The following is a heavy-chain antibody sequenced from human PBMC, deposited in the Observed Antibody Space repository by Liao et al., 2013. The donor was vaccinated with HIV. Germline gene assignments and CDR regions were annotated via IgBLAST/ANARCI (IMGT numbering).Heavy chain of an antibody. D-gene: IGHD6-19*01. CDR1: GGSISSYY. CDR2: VSSSGGT. J-gene: IGHJ4*02. CDR3: ATVPVTGGAAY. V-gene: IGHV4-59*01. Sequence: QVSLRESGPGLVKPSETLSLTCSVSGGSISSYYWSWIRQSPGKGLEWIAYVSSSGGTNYNPSLKSRVTISVDTSKNQFSLKLSSVTAADTAVYYCATVPVTGGAAYWGQGTLVTVSS.